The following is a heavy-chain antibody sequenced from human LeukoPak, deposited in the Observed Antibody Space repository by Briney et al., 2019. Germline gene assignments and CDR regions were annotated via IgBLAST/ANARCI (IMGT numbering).Heavy chain of an antibody. CDR2: VSNSGDYI. D-gene: IGHD2-8*01. CDR1: GFTFSSYA. J-gene: IGHJ4*02. CDR3: ARALIGYYFDY. V-gene: IGHV3-21*06. Sequence: GGSLRLSCAASGFTFSSYAMNWIRQAPGKGLEWVSSVSNSGDYIHYADSVKGRFTISRDNSKNSLYLQMNSLRAEDTAVYYCARALIGYYFDYWGQGTLVTVSS.